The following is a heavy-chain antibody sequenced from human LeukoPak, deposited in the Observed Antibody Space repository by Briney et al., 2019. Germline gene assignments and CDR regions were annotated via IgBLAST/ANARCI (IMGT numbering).Heavy chain of an antibody. CDR1: GFTFSSFD. J-gene: IGHJ4*02. CDR3: ARVFGSGYSYGYDY. Sequence: PGGSLRLSCTASGFTFSSFDMHWVRQAPGEGLEWVAVIWYDGSSKYYADSVKGRFTISRDNSKNTLFLQMNSLGAEDTAVYYCARVFGSGYSYGYDYWGQGTLVTVSS. V-gene: IGHV3-33*01. D-gene: IGHD5-18*01. CDR2: IWYDGSSK.